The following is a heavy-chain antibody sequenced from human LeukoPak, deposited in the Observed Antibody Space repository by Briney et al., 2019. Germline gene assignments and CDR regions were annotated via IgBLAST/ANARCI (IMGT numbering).Heavy chain of an antibody. V-gene: IGHV4/OR15-8*02. CDR3: ARRRCSSGSIDY. J-gene: IGHJ4*02. Sequence: SETLTLTCRDSSGAKSGTKWGSWARQPPGQGLERIGEISLAGQTNYNPSLNGRVTMSLDKSSNQLSLHLTSVTAADTALSYCARRRCSSGSIDYWGQGTLVTDSS. CDR1: SGAKSGTKW. CDR2: ISLAGQT. D-gene: IGHD6-19*01.